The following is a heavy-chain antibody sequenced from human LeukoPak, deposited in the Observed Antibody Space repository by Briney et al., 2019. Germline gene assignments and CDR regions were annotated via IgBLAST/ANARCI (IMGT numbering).Heavy chain of an antibody. Sequence: PGGSLRLSCAASGFSLSSYAMQWVRQAPGKGLEYVSGISTNGGSTYYANSVKGRFTMSRDNSKNTLFLQMGSLRPEDMAVYYCARGWKYGYAWGSYRPYYFDYWGQGTLVTVSS. CDR2: ISTNGGST. J-gene: IGHJ4*02. V-gene: IGHV3-64*01. CDR3: ARGWKYGYAWGSYRPYYFDY. D-gene: IGHD3-16*02. CDR1: GFSLSSYA.